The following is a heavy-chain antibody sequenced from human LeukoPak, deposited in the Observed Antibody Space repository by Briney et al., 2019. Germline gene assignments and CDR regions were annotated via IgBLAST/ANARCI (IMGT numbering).Heavy chain of an antibody. J-gene: IGHJ5*02. CDR1: GGSMSSYY. CDR3: ARELKPGMPAPYNWFDP. CDR2: IYTSGST. D-gene: IGHD2-2*01. V-gene: IGHV4-4*07. Sequence: SETLSLTCTVSGGSMSSYYWSWIRQPAGKGLEWIGRIYTSGSTNYNPSLKSRVTMSVDTSKNQSSLKLSSVTAADTAVYYCARELKPGMPAPYNWFDPWGQGTLVTVSS.